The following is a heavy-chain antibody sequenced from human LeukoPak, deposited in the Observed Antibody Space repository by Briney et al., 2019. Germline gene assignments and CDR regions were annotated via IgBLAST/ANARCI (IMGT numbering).Heavy chain of an antibody. CDR3: ARGMGGGYDYYYYYYMDV. V-gene: IGHV3-7*01. J-gene: IGHJ6*03. D-gene: IGHD6-25*01. CDR2: IKQDGSEK. CDR1: GFTFSSYE. Sequence: GGSLRLSCAASGFTFSSYEMNWVRQAPGKGLEWVANIKQDGSEKYYVDSVKGRFTISRDNAKNSLYLQMNSLRAEDTAVYYCARGMGGGYDYYYYYYMDVWGKGTTVTV.